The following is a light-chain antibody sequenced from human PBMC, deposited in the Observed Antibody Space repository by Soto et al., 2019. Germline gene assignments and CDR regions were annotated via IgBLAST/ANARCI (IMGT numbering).Light chain of an antibody. CDR3: QQYNDWPRT. CDR2: GAS. V-gene: IGKV3-15*01. J-gene: IGKJ1*01. Sequence: EIVMTQSPATPSVSPGERVTLSCRTSQTVRNNLAWYQQKPGLPPSLLIYGASSRAAGIPGRFSGSGSGTEFTLSISSLQSEDFAVYYCQQYNDWPRTFGQGTKVDIK. CDR1: QTVRNN.